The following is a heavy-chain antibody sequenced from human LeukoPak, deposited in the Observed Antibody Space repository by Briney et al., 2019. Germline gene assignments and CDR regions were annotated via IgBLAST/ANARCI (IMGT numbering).Heavy chain of an antibody. CDR3: ARDPNHRYYWVN. D-gene: IGHD3-10*01. CDR2: IYYSGST. CDR1: GGSISSYY. Sequence: MTSETLSLACTVSGGSISSYYWSWIRQPPGKGLEWIGYIYYSGSTNYNPSLKSRVTISVDKSKNQFSLKLSSVTAADTAVYYCARDPNHRYYWVNWGQGTLVTVSS. J-gene: IGHJ4*02. V-gene: IGHV4-59*12.